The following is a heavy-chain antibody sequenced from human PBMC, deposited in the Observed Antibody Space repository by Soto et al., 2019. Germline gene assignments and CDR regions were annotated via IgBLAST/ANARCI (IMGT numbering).Heavy chain of an antibody. CDR3: AKDGGYMDTWASDY. J-gene: IGHJ4*02. CDR2: VSGSGTST. CDR1: GFAFAAYG. V-gene: IGHV3-23*01. D-gene: IGHD2-2*02. Sequence: EVRLLESGGGLVQPGESLRISCTASGFAFAAYGMRWIRRAPGKGLEWVSTVSGSGTSTYYADSVRSLFTISRDNSRNTVYLQMNSLRGEDTAVYYCAKDGGYMDTWASDYWGQGALVTVSS.